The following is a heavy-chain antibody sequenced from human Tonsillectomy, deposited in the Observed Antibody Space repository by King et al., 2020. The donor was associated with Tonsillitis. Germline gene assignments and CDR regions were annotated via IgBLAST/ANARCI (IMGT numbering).Heavy chain of an antibody. J-gene: IGHJ4*02. D-gene: IGHD6-19*01. CDR1: GYTFTGYD. CDR3: ARGGIVAQWLVRGLVLFDY. V-gene: IGHV1-2*02. CDR2: INPNSGGT. Sequence: VQLVESGAEVKKPGASVKVSCKASGYTFTGYDMHWVRQAPGQGLEWMGWINPNSGGTNYAQKFQGRVTITRDTSISTAYMELSRLRSDDTAVYYCARGGIVAQWLVRGLVLFDYWGQGTLVTVSS.